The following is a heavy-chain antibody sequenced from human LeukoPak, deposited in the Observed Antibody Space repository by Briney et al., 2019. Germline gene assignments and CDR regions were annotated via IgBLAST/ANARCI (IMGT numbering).Heavy chain of an antibody. CDR3: ARHDSFIPY. CDR1: GFTFTDDA. V-gene: IGHV3-23*01. CDR2: ICDSGGST. Sequence: AGGSLRLSCVPSGFTFTDDAMSCVRDAPGKGLEWGSGICDSGGSTYYADSVKGRCTISRHNSKNTVSLQMNNLRAEDTAVYFCARHDSFIPYWGQGTLVTVTS. D-gene: IGHD3-16*02. J-gene: IGHJ4*02.